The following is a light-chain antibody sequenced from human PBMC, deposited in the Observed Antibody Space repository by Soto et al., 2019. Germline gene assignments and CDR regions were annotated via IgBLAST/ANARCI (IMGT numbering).Light chain of an antibody. CDR2: EVT. V-gene: IGLV2-14*01. CDR1: ISDFGGYNY. J-gene: IGLJ1*01. CDR3: TSYTDTSVYV. Sequence: QSALTQPASVSGSPGQSISISCTGTISDFGGYNYVSWYQQHPGKTPKLLIYEVTNRPSGVSSRFSASKSGNTASLTISGLQAEDEADYYSTSYTDTSVYVFGTGTKLTVL.